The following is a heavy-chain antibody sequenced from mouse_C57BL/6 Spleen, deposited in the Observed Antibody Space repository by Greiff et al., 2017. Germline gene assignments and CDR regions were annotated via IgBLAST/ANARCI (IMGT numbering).Heavy chain of an antibody. J-gene: IGHJ3*01. D-gene: IGHD2-4*01. CDR1: GFTFTDYY. V-gene: IGHV7-3*01. CDR2: IRNKANGYTT. Sequence: EVKLEESGGGLVQPGGSLSLSCAASGFTFTDYYMSWVRQPPGKALEWLGFIRNKANGYTTEYSASVKGRFTISRDNSQSILYLQMNALRAEDSATYYCARYDYDSFAYWGQGTLVTVSA. CDR3: ARYDYDSFAY.